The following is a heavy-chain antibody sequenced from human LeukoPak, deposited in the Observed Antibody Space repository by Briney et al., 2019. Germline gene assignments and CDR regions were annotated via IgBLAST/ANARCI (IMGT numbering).Heavy chain of an antibody. CDR1: GFTFSTSW. J-gene: IGHJ4*02. CDR2: IKQDGSEK. Sequence: GGSLRLSCAASGFTFSTSWMTWVRQAPGKGLEWVANIKQDGSEKYYVDSVKGRFAVSRDNAKNSLYLQMNSLRAEDTAVYYCARAQSGFWSGYCFDYWGQGTPVTVSS. CDR3: ARAQSGFWSGYCFDY. D-gene: IGHD3-3*01. V-gene: IGHV3-7*01.